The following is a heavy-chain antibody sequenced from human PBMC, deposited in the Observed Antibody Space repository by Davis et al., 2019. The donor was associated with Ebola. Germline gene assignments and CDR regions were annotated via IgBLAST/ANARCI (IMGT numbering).Heavy chain of an antibody. Sequence: GESLKISCAASGFTFSSNRMHWVRQAPGKGLVWVSCINRDGSTTTYADSVKGRFTISRDNAKNTLYLQMNNLRVEDTAVYYCATLPGYYWGQGTLVTVSS. D-gene: IGHD1-26*01. CDR2: INRDGSTT. CDR1: GFTFSSNR. J-gene: IGHJ4*02. V-gene: IGHV3-74*03. CDR3: ATLPGYY.